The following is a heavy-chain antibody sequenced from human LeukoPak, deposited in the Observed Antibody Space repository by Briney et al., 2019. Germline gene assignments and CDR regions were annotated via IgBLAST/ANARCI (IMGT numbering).Heavy chain of an antibody. J-gene: IGHJ4*02. D-gene: IGHD6-19*01. CDR3: AKDSSGWYSLSYYFDY. CDR1: GFTFSSYG. CDR2: ISYDGSNK. Sequence: GGSLRLSCAASGFTFSSYGMHWVRQAPGKGLEWVAVISYDGSNKYYADSVKGRFTISRDNSKNTLYLQMNSLRAEDTAVYYCAKDSSGWYSLSYYFDYWGQGTLVTVSS. V-gene: IGHV3-30*18.